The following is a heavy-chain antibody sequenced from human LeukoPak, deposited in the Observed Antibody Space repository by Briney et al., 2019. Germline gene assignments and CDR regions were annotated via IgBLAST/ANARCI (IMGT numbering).Heavy chain of an antibody. D-gene: IGHD3-10*01. CDR2: ITRSSSAE. J-gene: IGHJ6*02. CDR1: GFTFSSYS. CDR3: ARDYMVRGVIYYYYYGMDV. Sequence: GGSLRLSCVASGFTFSSYSMNWVRQAPGKGLEWVSYITRSSSAEFYADSVKGRFTISRDNAENLLYLQMNSLGAEDTAEYYCARDYMVRGVIYYYYYGMDVWGQGTTVTVSS. V-gene: IGHV3-48*01.